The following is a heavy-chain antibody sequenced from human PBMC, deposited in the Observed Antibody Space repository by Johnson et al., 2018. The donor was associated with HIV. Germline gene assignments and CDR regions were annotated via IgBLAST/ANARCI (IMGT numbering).Heavy chain of an antibody. CDR1: GFTFSTYG. D-gene: IGHD3-16*01. J-gene: IGHJ3*02. Sequence: QVQLVESGGGVVQPGRSLRLSCAASGFTFSTYGMHWVRQAPGKGLEWVAVMWYDGSNKYYADSVKGRFTISRDNSKNTLYLQMNSLRAEDTAVYYCATNRGGAFDIWGQGTMVTVSS. V-gene: IGHV3-33*01. CDR2: MWYDGSNK. CDR3: ATNRGGAFDI.